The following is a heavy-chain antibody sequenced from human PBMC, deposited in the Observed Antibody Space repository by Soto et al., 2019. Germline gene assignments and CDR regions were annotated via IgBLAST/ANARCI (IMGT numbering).Heavy chain of an antibody. CDR3: VRGGGGGLFDP. CDR2: MSPGSRYP. CDR1: GFTFGGSY. Sequence: GGSLRLSCAGSGFTFGGSYMSWIRQAPGKGLEWLSYMSPGSRYPAYADSVKGRFTVSRDNAKRSLFLQMTSLTAEDTAIYYCVRGGGGGLFDPWGQGTMVTVSS. J-gene: IGHJ5*02. D-gene: IGHD2-15*01. V-gene: IGHV3-11*06.